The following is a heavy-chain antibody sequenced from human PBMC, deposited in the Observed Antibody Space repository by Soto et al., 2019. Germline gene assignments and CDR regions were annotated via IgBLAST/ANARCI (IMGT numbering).Heavy chain of an antibody. CDR2: INPRSGGT. V-gene: IGHV1-46*03. D-gene: IGHD3-10*01. Sequence: QVQLVQSGAEVKKPGASVKVSCKASGYTFTSHHMHWVRQVPGEWLDWMGMINPRSGGTNSPQKFQGRVTMTRDTSTSTVYMELSSLRSEDTAVYYCCSLDYGQWYWGQGTLVTVSS. J-gene: IGHJ4*02. CDR3: CSLDYGQWY. CDR1: GYTFTSHH.